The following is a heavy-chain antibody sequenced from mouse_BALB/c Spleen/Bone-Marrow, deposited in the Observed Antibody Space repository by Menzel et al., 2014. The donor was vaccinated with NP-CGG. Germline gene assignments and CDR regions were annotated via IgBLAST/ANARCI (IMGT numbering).Heavy chain of an antibody. Sequence: QVQLQQSGPELVKPGASVRISCKASGYTFTSYYIHWVKQRPGQGLEWIGWIYPGNVNTKYNEKFKGKATLTADKSSSTAYMRLSSLTSEDSAVHFCARYGSSYYFDYWGQGTTLTVSS. J-gene: IGHJ2*01. D-gene: IGHD1-1*01. V-gene: IGHV1S56*01. CDR2: IYPGNVNT. CDR1: GYTFTSYY. CDR3: ARYGSSYYFDY.